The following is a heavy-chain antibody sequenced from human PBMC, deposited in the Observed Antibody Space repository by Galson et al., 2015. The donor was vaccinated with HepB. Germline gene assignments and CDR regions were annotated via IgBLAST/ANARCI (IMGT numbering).Heavy chain of an antibody. V-gene: IGHV3-23*01. CDR1: GFNFIMEA. D-gene: IGHD4-17*01. CDR3: AKGGPYTTARGFDP. CDR2: ISGTDNYT. J-gene: IGHJ5*02. Sequence: SLRLSCAASGFNFIMEAMSWVRQAPGKGLEWVSGISGTDNYTYYADSVKGRFTISRDNSRNTLYLQINSLKADDTAVYYSAKGGPYTTARGFDPWGQGTLVTVSS.